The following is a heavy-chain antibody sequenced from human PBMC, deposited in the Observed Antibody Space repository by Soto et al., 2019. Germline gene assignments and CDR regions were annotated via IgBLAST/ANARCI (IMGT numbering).Heavy chain of an antibody. CDR2: IHPADSDT. D-gene: IGHD6-6*01. Sequence: EVQLVQSGAEVKKPGESLKISCKGSGYRFTFYWIGWVRQMPGKGLEWMGIIHPADSDTRYSPSFQGQVSFSADKSINTAYLQWSSLKASDSAIYYCARHTGAGQLGLDYWGQGTLVTVSS. CDR1: GYRFTFYW. V-gene: IGHV5-51*01. CDR3: ARHTGAGQLGLDY. J-gene: IGHJ4*02.